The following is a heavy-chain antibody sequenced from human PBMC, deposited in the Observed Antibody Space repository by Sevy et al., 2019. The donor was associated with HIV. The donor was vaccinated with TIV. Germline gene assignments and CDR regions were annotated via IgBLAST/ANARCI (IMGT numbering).Heavy chain of an antibody. J-gene: IGHJ4*01. V-gene: IGHV4-61*02. Sequence: SETLSLTCTVSGGSMSSGTYYWSWIRLSAGKGLEWIGRVYSSVSTNYNPSLKSRVTISVDTSKNQFSLRLSSVTAADTAMYYCAREMAWLQMSHFDYWGHGIQVTISS. D-gene: IGHD5-12*01. CDR1: GGSMSSGTYY. CDR3: AREMAWLQMSHFDY. CDR2: VYSSVST.